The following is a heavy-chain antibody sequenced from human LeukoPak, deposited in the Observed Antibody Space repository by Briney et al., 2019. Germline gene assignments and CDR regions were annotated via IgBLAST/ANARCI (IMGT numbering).Heavy chain of an antibody. Sequence: ASVKVSCKASGYTFTGYYMHWVRQAPRQGLEWMGRINPNSGGTNYAQKFQGRVTMTRDTSISTAYMELSRLRSDDTAVYYCARDELTYYYDSSGYYGYWGQGTLVTVSS. CDR2: INPNSGGT. D-gene: IGHD3-22*01. CDR1: GYTFTGYY. J-gene: IGHJ4*02. V-gene: IGHV1-2*06. CDR3: ARDELTYYYDSSGYYGY.